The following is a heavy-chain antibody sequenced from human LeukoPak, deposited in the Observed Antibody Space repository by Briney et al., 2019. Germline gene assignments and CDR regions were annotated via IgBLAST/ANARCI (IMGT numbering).Heavy chain of an antibody. V-gene: IGHV1-2*02. CDR1: GYTFTGYY. CDR3: AREMATARDAFDI. Sequence: ASVKVSCKASGYTFTGYYMHWVRQAPGQGLEWMGWINPNSGCTNYAQKFQGRVTMTRDTSISTAYMELSRLRSDDTAVYYCAREMATARDAFDIWGQGTMVTVSS. D-gene: IGHD5-24*01. J-gene: IGHJ3*02. CDR2: INPNSGCT.